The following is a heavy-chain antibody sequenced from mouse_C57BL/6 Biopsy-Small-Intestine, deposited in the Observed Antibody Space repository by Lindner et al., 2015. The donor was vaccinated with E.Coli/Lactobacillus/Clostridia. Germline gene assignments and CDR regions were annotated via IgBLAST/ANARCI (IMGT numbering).Heavy chain of an antibody. J-gene: IGHJ3*01. Sequence: VQLQESGAELVKPGASVKMSCKASGYTFTSYWITWVKQRPGQGLEWIGDIYPGSGSTNYNEKFKSKATLNVDTSSSTANMQLSSLTSEDSAVYYCARGGSNYEIGFFAYWGQGTLVTVSA. CDR2: IYPGSGST. CDR1: GYTFTSYW. CDR3: ARGGSNYEIGFFAY. V-gene: IGHV1-55*01. D-gene: IGHD2-5*01.